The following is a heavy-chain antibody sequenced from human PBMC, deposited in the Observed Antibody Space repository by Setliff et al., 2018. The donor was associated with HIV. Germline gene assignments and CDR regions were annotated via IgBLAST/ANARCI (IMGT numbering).Heavy chain of an antibody. J-gene: IGHJ4*02. D-gene: IGHD6-13*01. CDR3: AREVRGPEGIAAPGTGDY. CDR1: GFTFSSYA. V-gene: IGHV3-23*01. Sequence: GGSLRLSCATSGFTFSSYAMSWVRQAPGKGLEWVSGISGSGGSTYYADSVKGRFTISRDNSKNTLYLQMNSLRAEDTAVYYCAREVRGPEGIAAPGTGDYWGQGTLVTVSS. CDR2: ISGSGGST.